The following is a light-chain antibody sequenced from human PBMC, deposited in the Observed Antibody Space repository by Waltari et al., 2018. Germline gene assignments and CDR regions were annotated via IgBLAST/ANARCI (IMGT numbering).Light chain of an antibody. CDR1: QTIYRH. Sequence: DSQMTPPPASLSASVGDRLTITCRASQTIYRHLNWYKQKPGHAPDLLIFDASNLPGGVPSRFSGSGSGTDFTLTINSLQPEDIATYYCQQSYRTPYTFGLGTKLQI. V-gene: IGKV1-39*01. J-gene: IGKJ2*01. CDR2: DAS. CDR3: QQSYRTPYT.